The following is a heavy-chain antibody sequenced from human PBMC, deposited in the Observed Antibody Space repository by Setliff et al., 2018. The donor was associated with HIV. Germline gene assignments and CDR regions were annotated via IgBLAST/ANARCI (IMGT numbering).Heavy chain of an antibody. CDR2: INRSGTI. Sequence: SETLSLTCVVSGYSISSGYYWGWIRQPPGKGLEWIGEINRSGTINYNPSLNSPVTISVDTSKNQFSLKLSSVTAADTAVYYCARGRGIAARYFEDWGQGTLVTVSS. CDR3: ARGRGIAARYFED. CDR1: GYSISSGYY. J-gene: IGHJ1*01. D-gene: IGHD6-6*01. V-gene: IGHV4-38-2*01.